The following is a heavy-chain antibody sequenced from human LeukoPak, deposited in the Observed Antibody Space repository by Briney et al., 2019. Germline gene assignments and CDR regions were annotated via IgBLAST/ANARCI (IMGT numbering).Heavy chain of an antibody. CDR3: TSNVGGYEPFDY. D-gene: IGHD5-12*01. CDR1: GVTFSGSA. J-gene: IGHJ4*02. V-gene: IGHV3-73*01. Sequence: PGGSLRLSCAASGVTFSGSAMHWVRQASGKGLEWVGRIRSKANSYATAYAASVKGRFTISRDDSKNTAYLQMNSLKTEDTAVYYCTSNVGGYEPFDYWGQGALVTVSS. CDR2: IRSKANSYAT.